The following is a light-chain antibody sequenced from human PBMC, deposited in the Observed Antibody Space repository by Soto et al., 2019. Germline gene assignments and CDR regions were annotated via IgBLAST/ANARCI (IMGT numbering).Light chain of an antibody. Sequence: DIQMTQSPSTLSASVGDRATITCRASQSISTWSAWYQQKPGKAPKLLIYKASSIESGVSSRFSGSGSGTEFTLNIISLKTDDFASCYCQQYNTYSLTFGGETTVEIK. J-gene: IGKJ4*01. V-gene: IGKV1-5*03. CDR1: QSISTW. CDR3: QQYNTYSLT. CDR2: KAS.